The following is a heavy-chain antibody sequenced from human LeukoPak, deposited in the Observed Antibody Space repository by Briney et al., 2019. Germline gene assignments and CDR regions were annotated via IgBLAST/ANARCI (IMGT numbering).Heavy chain of an antibody. J-gene: IGHJ3*02. Sequence: TSETLSLTCTVSGGSISSYYWSWIRQPPGKGLEWIGYIYYSGSTNYNPSLKSRVTISVDTSKNQFSLKLSSVTAADTAVYYCASFYGSVRHRTFSFDIWGQGTMVTVSS. CDR1: GGSISSYY. CDR2: IYYSGST. D-gene: IGHD3-10*01. V-gene: IGHV4-59*01. CDR3: ASFYGSVRHRTFSFDI.